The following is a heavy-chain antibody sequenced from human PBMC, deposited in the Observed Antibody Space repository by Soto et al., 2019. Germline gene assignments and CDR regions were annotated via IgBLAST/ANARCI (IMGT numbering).Heavy chain of an antibody. D-gene: IGHD3-22*01. V-gene: IGHV3-7*01. Sequence: EVQLVESGGGLVQPGGSLRLSCAASGFTFSSYWMSWVRQAPGKGLEWVANIKQDGSEKYYVDSVKGRFTISRDNAKNSLYLQMNSLRAEDTAVYYCARDWDYYDSSGTFDDWGQGTLVTVSS. CDR1: GFTFSSYW. CDR3: ARDWDYYDSSGTFDD. J-gene: IGHJ4*02. CDR2: IKQDGSEK.